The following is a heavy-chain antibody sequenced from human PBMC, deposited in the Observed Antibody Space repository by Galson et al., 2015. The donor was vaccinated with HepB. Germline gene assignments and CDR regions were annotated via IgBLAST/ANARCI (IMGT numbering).Heavy chain of an antibody. CDR3: ARSIDGYHYFDY. J-gene: IGHJ4*02. D-gene: IGHD5-24*01. V-gene: IGHV3-30-3*01. CDR2: ISYDGSNK. CDR1: GFTFSSYA. Sequence: SLRLSCAASGFTFSSYAMHWVRQAPGKGLEWVAVISYDGSNKYYADSVKGRFTISRDNSKNTLYLQMNSLRAEDTAVYYCARSIDGYHYFDYWAREPWSPSPQ.